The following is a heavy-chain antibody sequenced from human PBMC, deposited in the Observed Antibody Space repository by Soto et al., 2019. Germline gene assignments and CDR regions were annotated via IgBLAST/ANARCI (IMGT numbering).Heavy chain of an antibody. J-gene: IGHJ6*03. CDR1: GFTFSDYY. D-gene: IGHD1-26*01. V-gene: IGHV3-11*01. Sequence: PGGSLRLSCAASGFTFSDYYMSWIRQAPGKGLEWVSYISSSGSTIYYADSVKGRFTISRDNAKNSLYLQMNSLRAEDTAVYYCARNEESYRYYYMDVWGKGTTVTVSS. CDR3: ARNEESYRYYYMDV. CDR2: ISSSGSTI.